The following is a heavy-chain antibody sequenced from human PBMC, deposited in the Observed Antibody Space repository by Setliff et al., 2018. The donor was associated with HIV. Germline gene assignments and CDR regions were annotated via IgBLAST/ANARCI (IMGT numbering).Heavy chain of an antibody. CDR1: GVSINRTDHY. D-gene: IGHD2-21*01. V-gene: IGHV4-4*07. CDR3: ARVFPPTRGAPFGIPPGAFDI. CDR2: IYTSGSI. J-gene: IGHJ3*02. Sequence: PSETLSLTCSVSGVSINRTDHYWSWIRQTASKGLEWIGRIYTSGSIIYNPSLRSRVTMSVDTSKNQFSLKLSSVTAADTAVYYCARVFPPTRGAPFGIPPGAFDIWGQGTMVTVSS.